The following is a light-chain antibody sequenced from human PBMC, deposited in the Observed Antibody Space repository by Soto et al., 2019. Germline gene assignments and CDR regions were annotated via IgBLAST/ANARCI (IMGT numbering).Light chain of an antibody. CDR3: TSFTTRNTWV. V-gene: IGLV2-14*01. CDR1: NSDVGAYNS. J-gene: IGLJ3*02. Sequence: QSVLTQPASVSGSPGQSITISCTGTNSDVGAYNSVSWYQQHPGKAPKLMIYEVSNRPSGVSNRFSGSKSGNTASLTISGLQAEDEADYYCTSFTTRNTWVFGGGTKLTVL. CDR2: EVS.